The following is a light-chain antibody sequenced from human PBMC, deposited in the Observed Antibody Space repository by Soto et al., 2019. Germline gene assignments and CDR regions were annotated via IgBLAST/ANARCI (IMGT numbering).Light chain of an antibody. J-gene: IGKJ1*01. CDR2: GAS. Sequence: EIVLTQSPATLSVSPGERVTLSCRASQSVDINLAWYQQKPGQAPRLLIYGASTRATGVPARFSGSGSGTEFALTISGLQSEDFTVYFCQQYNTRPQTFGQGTKVDIK. CDR1: QSVDIN. V-gene: IGKV3-15*01. CDR3: QQYNTRPQT.